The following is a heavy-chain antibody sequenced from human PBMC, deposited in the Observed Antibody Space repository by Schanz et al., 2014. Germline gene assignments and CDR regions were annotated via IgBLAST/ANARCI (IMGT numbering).Heavy chain of an antibody. D-gene: IGHD2-8*02. J-gene: IGHJ3*01. CDR1: GGTFSSYS. CDR3: ATRWGYCTATACQILEVLDV. Sequence: QVQLVQSGAEVKKPGSSVKVSCKASGGTFSSYSISWVRQAPGQGLEWMGRIIPILGIANYAQKFQGRVTNTADKSTSTADMDLSSRRPEDTAVYYGATRWGYCTATACQILEVLDVWGQGTMVNGS. V-gene: IGHV1-69*02. CDR2: IIPILGIA.